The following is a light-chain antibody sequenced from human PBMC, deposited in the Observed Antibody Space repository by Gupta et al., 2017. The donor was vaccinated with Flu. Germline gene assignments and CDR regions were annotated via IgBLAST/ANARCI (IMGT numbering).Light chain of an antibody. J-gene: IGKJ4*02. CDR3: QQRSSWPPRT. Sequence: ELVLPQSPATLSLSPGERATPSCRASQSVSSYLAWYQQKPGQAPRLLIYDASNRATGIPARFSGSGSGTDFTLTISRLEPEDFAVYYCQQRSSWPPRTFGGGTKVEIK. CDR1: QSVSSY. CDR2: DAS. V-gene: IGKV3-11*01.